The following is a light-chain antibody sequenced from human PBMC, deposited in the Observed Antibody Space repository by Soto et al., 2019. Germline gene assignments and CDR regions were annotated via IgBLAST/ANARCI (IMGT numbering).Light chain of an antibody. V-gene: IGKV1-27*01. CDR1: QGISHY. J-gene: IGKJ1*01. Sequence: DIQMTQSPSSLSASVGDRVTITCRASQGISHYLAWYQQKPGKVPKLLIYGASTLQSGVPSRFSGSGSGTDFTLTISSLQPEDVATYHCQKYNSAPWTFGQGNKVEIK. CDR3: QKYNSAPWT. CDR2: GAS.